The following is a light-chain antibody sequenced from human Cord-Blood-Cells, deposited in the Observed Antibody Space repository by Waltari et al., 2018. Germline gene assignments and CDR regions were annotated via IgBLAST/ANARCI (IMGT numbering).Light chain of an antibody. V-gene: IGKV1-33*01. Sequence: DIQMTQSPSSLSASVGDRVTITCQASQDISNYLNCYQQKPGKAPQLLIYDASNLETGVPSRFSGRGSGTDFTFTISSMQPEDIATYYCQQYDNRPLTFGGGTKVEIK. J-gene: IGKJ4*01. CDR1: QDISNY. CDR2: DAS. CDR3: QQYDNRPLT.